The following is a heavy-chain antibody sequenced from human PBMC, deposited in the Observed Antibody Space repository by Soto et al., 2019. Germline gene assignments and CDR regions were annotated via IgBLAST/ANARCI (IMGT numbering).Heavy chain of an antibody. D-gene: IGHD4-17*01. J-gene: IGHJ3*02. CDR2: IIPIFGTA. Sequence: GASVKVSCKASGGTFSSYAISWVRQAPGQGLEWMGGIIPIFGTANYAQKFQGRVTITADKSTSTAYMELSSLRSEDTAVYYCARDLKTTVTINDAFDIWGQGTMVTVSS. CDR3: ARDLKTTVTINDAFDI. V-gene: IGHV1-69*06. CDR1: GGTFSSYA.